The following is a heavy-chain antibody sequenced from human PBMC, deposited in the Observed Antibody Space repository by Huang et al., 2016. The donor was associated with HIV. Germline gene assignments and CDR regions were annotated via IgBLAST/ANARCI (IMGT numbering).Heavy chain of an antibody. J-gene: IGHJ4*02. CDR1: GFTFNICD. Sequence: EVRLLESGGRLVQAGESLRLSCSASGFTFNICDMSWVRQAPGKGMEWLACISARGDTKNYTASVKGRFTISRDNSRGILYLQMSSLGVEATAMYYCAKPYSGSSNQVFDYWGQGTMVTVSS. V-gene: IGHV3-23*01. CDR2: ISARGDTK. CDR3: AKPYSGSSNQVFDY. D-gene: IGHD1-26*01.